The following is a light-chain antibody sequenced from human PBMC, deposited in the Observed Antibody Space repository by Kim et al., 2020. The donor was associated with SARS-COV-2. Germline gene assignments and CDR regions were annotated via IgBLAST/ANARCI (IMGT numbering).Light chain of an antibody. J-gene: IGLJ3*02. Sequence: QSVLTQPPSASGAPGQRVTISCTGSSSNIGAGYDVHWYQQLAGRAPKLLIFADTRRPSGVPDRLSGSKSGTSASLAITGLRAEDEADYYCQSYDSRLSGWVFGGGTQLTVL. CDR2: ADT. CDR1: SSNIGAGYD. CDR3: QSYDSRLSGWV. V-gene: IGLV1-40*01.